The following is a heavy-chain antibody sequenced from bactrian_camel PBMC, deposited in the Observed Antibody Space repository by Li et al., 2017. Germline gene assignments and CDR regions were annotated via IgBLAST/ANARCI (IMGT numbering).Heavy chain of an antibody. CDR3: VRYQPDHGGSWSD. CDR2: INSAGSTT. CDR1: GFTFSTYA. D-gene: IGHD6*01. V-gene: IGHV3S31*01. J-gene: IGHJ4*01. Sequence: VQLVESGGGLVQPGGSLRLSCAASGFTFSTYAMSWVRQAAGKGPEWVSTINSAGSTTYYADAVRGRFTISRDNAKNTVYLQMNSLKPEDTAVYYCVRYQPDHGGSWSDWGQGTQVTVS.